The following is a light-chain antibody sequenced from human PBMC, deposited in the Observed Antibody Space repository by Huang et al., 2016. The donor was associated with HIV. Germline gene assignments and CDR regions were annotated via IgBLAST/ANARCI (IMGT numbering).Light chain of an antibody. CDR3: QQRSNWPPLFT. CDR2: DAA. CDR1: QSVSSY. Sequence: EIVLTQSPATLSLSPGERATLSCRASQSVSSYLAWYQQKPGQAPRRLIYDAANRATGIPARVSGSGSGTDFTLTISILEPEDFAVYYCQQRSNWPPLFTFGPGTKVHIK. V-gene: IGKV3-11*01. J-gene: IGKJ3*01.